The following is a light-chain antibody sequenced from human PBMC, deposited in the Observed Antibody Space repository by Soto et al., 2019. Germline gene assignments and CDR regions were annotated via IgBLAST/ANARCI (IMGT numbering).Light chain of an antibody. CDR1: SSNIGAGYD. V-gene: IGLV1-40*01. J-gene: IGLJ2*01. CDR2: ANY. Sequence: QSVLTQPPSVSGAPGQRITISCTGSSSNIGAGYDVHWYQQLPGTAPRLLIYANYNRPSGVPDRFSGSKSGTSASLAITGLQAEDEADYYCQSSDSSLSGVVFGGGTKLTVL. CDR3: QSSDSSLSGVV.